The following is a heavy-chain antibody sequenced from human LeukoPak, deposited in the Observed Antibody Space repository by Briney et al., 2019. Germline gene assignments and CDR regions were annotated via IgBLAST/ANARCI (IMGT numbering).Heavy chain of an antibody. CDR3: ARDYSEYYYYYYMDV. Sequence: TGGSLRLSCAASGFTFSSYAMSWVRQAPGKGLEWVSAISGSGGSTYYADSVKGRFTISRDNAKNSLYLQMNSLRAEDTAVYYCARDYSEYYYYYYMDVWGKGTTVTVSS. D-gene: IGHD2-15*01. V-gene: IGHV3-23*01. CDR1: GFTFSSYA. CDR2: ISGSGGST. J-gene: IGHJ6*03.